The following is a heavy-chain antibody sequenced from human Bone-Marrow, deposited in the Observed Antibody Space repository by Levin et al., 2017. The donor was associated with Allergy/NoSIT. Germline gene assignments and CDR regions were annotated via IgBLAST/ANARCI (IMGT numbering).Heavy chain of an antibody. J-gene: IGHJ4*02. D-gene: IGHD3-10*01. CDR2: IYTGGRT. Sequence: GESLKISCTASGFTATTNYMSWVRQAPGKGLEWVSVIYTGGRTDYADSVKGRFTISRDNSKNTLYLQMNSLRAEDTAVYYCARDGSYYIYWGQGTLVTVSS. CDR1: GFTATTNY. V-gene: IGHV3-53*01. CDR3: ARDGSYYIY.